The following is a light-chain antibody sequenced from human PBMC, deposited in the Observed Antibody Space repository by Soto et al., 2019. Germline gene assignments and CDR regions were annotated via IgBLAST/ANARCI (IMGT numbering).Light chain of an antibody. CDR2: EVS. V-gene: IGLV2-23*02. Sequence: QSALTQPASVSGSPGQSITISCTGTSNDVGSYNLVSWYQQHPGKAPKLMIYEVSKRPSGVSNRFSGSKSGNTASLTIPGLQAEDEADYYCCSYAGSSTFVVFGGGTQLTVL. CDR1: SNDVGSYNL. J-gene: IGLJ2*01. CDR3: CSYAGSSTFVV.